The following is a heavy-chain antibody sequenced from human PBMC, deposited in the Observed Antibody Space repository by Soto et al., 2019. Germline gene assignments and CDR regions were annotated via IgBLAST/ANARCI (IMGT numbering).Heavy chain of an antibody. CDR1: GFTFSSYA. CDR2: ISSNGGST. V-gene: IGHV3-64D*06. D-gene: IGHD2-21*02. J-gene: IGHJ4*02. CDR3: VKDGELAYCGGDCYPGVDY. Sequence: GGSLRLSCSASGFTFSSYAMHWVRQAPGKGLEYVSAISSNGGSTYYADSVKGRFTISRDNSKNTLYLQMSSLRAEDTAVYYCVKDGELAYCGGDCYPGVDYWRQGTLVTVSS.